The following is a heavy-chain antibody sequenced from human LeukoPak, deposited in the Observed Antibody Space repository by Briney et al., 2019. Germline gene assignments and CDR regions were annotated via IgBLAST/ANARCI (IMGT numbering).Heavy chain of an antibody. CDR1: GGTFSSYA. D-gene: IGHD3-22*01. CDR2: INPSGGST. Sequence: ASVKVSCKASGGTFSSYAISWVRQAPGQGLEWMGIINPSGGSTSYAQKFQGRVTMTRDTSTSTVYMELSSLRSEDTAVYYCARDGTGYYYDSSGPMSNWGQGTLVTVSS. J-gene: IGHJ4*02. CDR3: ARDGTGYYYDSSGPMSN. V-gene: IGHV1-46*01.